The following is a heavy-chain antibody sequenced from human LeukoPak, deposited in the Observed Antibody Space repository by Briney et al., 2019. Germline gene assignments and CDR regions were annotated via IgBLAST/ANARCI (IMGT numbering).Heavy chain of an antibody. V-gene: IGHV1-69*05. Sequence: GASVKVSCKASGGTFSSYAISWVRQAPGQGLELTGGIIPIFGTANYAQKFQGRVTITTDESTSTAYMELSSLRSEDTAVYYCERGITMTVLDYWGQGTLVTVSS. CDR3: ERGITMTVLDY. CDR1: GGTFSSYA. D-gene: IGHD3-22*01. CDR2: IIPIFGTA. J-gene: IGHJ4*02.